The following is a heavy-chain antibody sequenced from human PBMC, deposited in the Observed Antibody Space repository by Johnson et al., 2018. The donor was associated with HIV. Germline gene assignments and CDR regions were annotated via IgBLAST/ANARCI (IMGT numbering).Heavy chain of an antibody. D-gene: IGHD3-3*01. CDR1: GFTFDDYG. CDR3: AKTIFGVVSDALDI. Sequence: VQLVESGGGAVRPGGSLRISCAASGFTFDDYGMSWVRQAPGKGLEWVSGINWSGGSTGYAASMKGRFTISRDNSKNALYLQMNSLRTEDTAMYYCAKTIFGVVSDALDIWGQGTMVIVSS. V-gene: IGHV3-20*04. J-gene: IGHJ3*02. CDR2: INWSGGST.